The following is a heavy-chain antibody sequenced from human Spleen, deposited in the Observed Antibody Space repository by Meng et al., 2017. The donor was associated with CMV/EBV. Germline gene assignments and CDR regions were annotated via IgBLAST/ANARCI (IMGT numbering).Heavy chain of an antibody. V-gene: IGHV1-2*02. D-gene: IGHD4-11*01. Sequence: VKVSCKASGYTFTGYYLHWVRQAPGQGLEWMGYIKPNSGDTDYAPKFQGRVSMTRDTSISTAYMELSGLTSDDTAVYYCARTTPTDYWGLGTLVTVSS. CDR2: IKPNSGDT. J-gene: IGHJ4*02. CDR1: GYTFTGYY. CDR3: ARTTPTDY.